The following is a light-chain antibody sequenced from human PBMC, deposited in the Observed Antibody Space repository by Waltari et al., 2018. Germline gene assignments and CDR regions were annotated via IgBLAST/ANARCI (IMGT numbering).Light chain of an antibody. V-gene: IGKV1-39*01. CDR1: RGIDAF. CDR3: QQSYSAPFT. Sequence: DIQMTQSPSSLSASVGDRVTITCRASRGIDAFLNWYQQQPGKAPKLLIYDASTLQRWVPPRFSGTRIGTDFSLTISDLQPEDFATYFCQQSYSAPFTFGRGTQLE. CDR2: DAS. J-gene: IGKJ5*01.